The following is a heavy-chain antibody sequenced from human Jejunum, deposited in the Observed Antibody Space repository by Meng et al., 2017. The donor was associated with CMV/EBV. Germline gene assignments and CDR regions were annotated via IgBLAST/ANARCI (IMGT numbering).Heavy chain of an antibody. CDR1: LNSYS. J-gene: IGHJ4*02. D-gene: IGHD3-10*01. CDR3: ARDPTRSGSGSYYLEY. V-gene: IGHV3-21*05. CDR2: ISSGSMYK. Sequence: LNSYSMHWVRQAPGKGLEWVSYISSGSMYKYYADSVKGRFTVSRDNAKNSLYLEMNSLRAEDTALYYCARDPTRSGSGSYYLEYWGQGTLGTVSS.